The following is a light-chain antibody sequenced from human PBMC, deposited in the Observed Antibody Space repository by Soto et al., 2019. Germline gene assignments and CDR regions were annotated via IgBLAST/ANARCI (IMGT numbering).Light chain of an antibody. V-gene: IGLV2-23*02. J-gene: IGLJ3*02. CDR1: SSDVGGYRL. CDR2: EVT. Sequence: ALTQPASVSGSPGQSITISCIGTSSDVGGYRLVSWYQQHPDKAPKLIIYEVTDRPSGVSSRFSGSKSGNTASLTISGLQPEDEADYYCCSYAGSSSLVFGGGTKLTVL. CDR3: CSYAGSSSLV.